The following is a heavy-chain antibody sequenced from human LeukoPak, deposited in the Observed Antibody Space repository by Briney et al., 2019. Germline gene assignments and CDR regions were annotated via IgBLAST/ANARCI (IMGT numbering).Heavy chain of an antibody. CDR1: GFNFSSYS. CDR3: ARSDGRLRYFDWPDAFDI. Sequence: PGGSLRLSCAASGFNFSSYSMNWLRQAPGKGLEWVSSISSSSSYIYYADSVKGRFTISRDNAKNSLYLQMNSLRAEDTAVYYCARSDGRLRYFDWPDAFDIWGQGTMVTVSS. D-gene: IGHD3-9*01. J-gene: IGHJ3*02. CDR2: ISSSSSYI. V-gene: IGHV3-21*01.